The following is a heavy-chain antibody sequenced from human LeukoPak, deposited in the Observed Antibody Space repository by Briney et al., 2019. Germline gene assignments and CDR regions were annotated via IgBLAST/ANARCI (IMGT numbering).Heavy chain of an antibody. Sequence: GGSPRLSCAASGFTVSSSYMSWVRQAPGKGLEWVSVIYSGGSTYYADSVKGRFTISRDNSKNTLSLQMNSLRAEDTAVYYCARLLRVGTAAGFDYWGQGTLVTVSS. V-gene: IGHV3-53*01. CDR3: ARLLRVGTAAGFDY. CDR2: IYSGGST. D-gene: IGHD6-13*01. J-gene: IGHJ4*02. CDR1: GFTVSSSY.